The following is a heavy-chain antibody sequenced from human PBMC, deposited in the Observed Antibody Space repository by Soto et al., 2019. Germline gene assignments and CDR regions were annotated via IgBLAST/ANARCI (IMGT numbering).Heavy chain of an antibody. D-gene: IGHD3-22*01. J-gene: IGHJ3*01. CDR3: ARERGGAIIVGVTGTFDV. V-gene: IGHV1-69*01. Sequence: QVQLVQSGAEVKKPGSSVKVSCTASGGTFSSYAISWVRQAPGQGLEWMGGIIAILGKANYAEKFQGRVTITADESTSTAYMELSSLRSEDTAVYYCARERGGAIIVGVTGTFDVWAQGTLVTVSS. CDR1: GGTFSSYA. CDR2: IIAILGKA.